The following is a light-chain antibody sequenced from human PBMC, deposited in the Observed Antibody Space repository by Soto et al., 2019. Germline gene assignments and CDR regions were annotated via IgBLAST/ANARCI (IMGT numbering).Light chain of an antibody. Sequence: EIVLTQSPGTLSLSPGERATLSCRASQSVSSSYLAWYQQKPGQAPRLLIYGASSRATGIPDRFSGSGSGTHSTFTNSSLGPEFLEVYDFQQYVRSLIPFGKGPRLEIK. CDR2: GAS. J-gene: IGKJ5*01. V-gene: IGKV3-20*01. CDR3: QQYVRSLIP. CDR1: QSVSSSY.